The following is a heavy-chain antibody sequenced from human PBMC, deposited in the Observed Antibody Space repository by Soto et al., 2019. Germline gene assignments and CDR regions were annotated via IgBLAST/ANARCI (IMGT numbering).Heavy chain of an antibody. CDR3: ALAPPAPTNDFWSGYFFGYYYGMDV. J-gene: IGHJ6*02. D-gene: IGHD3-3*01. CDR2: IDPSDSYT. V-gene: IGHV5-10-1*01. CDR1: GYSFTSYW. Sequence: GESLKISCKGSGYSFTSYWISWVRQMPGKGLEWMGRIDPSDSYTNYSPSFQGHVTISADKSISTAYLQWSSLKASDTALHSRALAPPAPTNDFWSGYFFGYYYGMDVWGQGTTVTVS.